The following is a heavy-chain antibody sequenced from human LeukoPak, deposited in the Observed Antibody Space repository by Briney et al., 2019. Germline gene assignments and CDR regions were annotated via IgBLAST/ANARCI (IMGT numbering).Heavy chain of an antibody. CDR3: ARSYYYGSGSIYYYYMDV. J-gene: IGHJ6*03. CDR1: GYTFTGYY. V-gene: IGHV1-2*02. D-gene: IGHD3-10*01. CDR2: INPNSGGT. Sequence: ASVKVSCKASGYTFTGYYMHWVRQAPGQGLEWMGWINPNSGGTNYAQKFQGRVTMTWDTSISTAYMELSRLRSDDTAVYYCARSYYYGSGSIYYYYMDVWGKGTTVTVSS.